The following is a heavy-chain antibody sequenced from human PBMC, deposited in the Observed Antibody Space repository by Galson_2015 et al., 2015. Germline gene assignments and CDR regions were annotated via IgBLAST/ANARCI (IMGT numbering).Heavy chain of an antibody. CDR1: GFTFSNSA. J-gene: IGHJ3*02. Sequence: SLRLSCAASGFTFSNSAMNWVRQAPGKGLEWVAEIKPDGSEKYYVDSVKGRFTISRDNAKKSLYLQMNSLRVEDTAAYYCARASSSSSRAFDIWGQGTMVTVSS. CDR3: ARASSSSSRAFDI. CDR2: IKPDGSEK. D-gene: IGHD6-6*01. V-gene: IGHV3-7*01.